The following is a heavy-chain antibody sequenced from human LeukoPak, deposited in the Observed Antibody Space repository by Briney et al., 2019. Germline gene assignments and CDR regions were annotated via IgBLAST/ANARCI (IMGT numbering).Heavy chain of an antibody. CDR2: IKQDGSEK. Sequence: GGSLRLSCAASGFTFSNYWMTWVRQAPGKGLEWVANIKQDGSEKYYVDSVKGRFTISRDNAKNSLYLQIDSLRAEDTAVYYCARGGSGWSEGSYWGQGTLVTVSS. V-gene: IGHV3-7*01. CDR1: GFTFSNYW. J-gene: IGHJ4*02. D-gene: IGHD6-19*01. CDR3: ARGGSGWSEGSY.